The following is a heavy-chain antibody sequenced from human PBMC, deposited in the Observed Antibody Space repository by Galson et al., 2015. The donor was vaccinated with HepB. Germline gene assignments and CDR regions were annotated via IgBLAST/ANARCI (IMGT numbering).Heavy chain of an antibody. D-gene: IGHD1-26*01. CDR3: ARDLGELLPFYYYGMDV. CDR2: ISSSSSTI. J-gene: IGHJ6*02. V-gene: IGHV3-48*01. CDR1: GFTFSSYS. Sequence: SLRLSCAASGFTFSSYSMNWVRQAPGKGLEWVSYISSSSSTIYYADSVKGRFTISRDNAKNSLYLQMHSLRAEDTAVYYCARDLGELLPFYYYGMDVWGQGTTVTVSS.